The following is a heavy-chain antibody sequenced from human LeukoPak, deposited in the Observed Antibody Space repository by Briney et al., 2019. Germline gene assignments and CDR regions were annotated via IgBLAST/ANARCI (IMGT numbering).Heavy chain of an antibody. D-gene: IGHD6-13*01. CDR1: GYTFTSYG. J-gene: IGHJ4*02. V-gene: IGHV1-18*04. CDR2: NSAYNGNT. CDR3: SRGTPYSSSWEFDY. Sequence: ASVKVSCQASGYTFTSYGISWVRQAPGQGLDGMGWNSAYNGNTHYAQKLQGRVTMTTDTSTSTAYMELRRLRSDDTAVYYCSRGTPYSSSWEFDYWGQGTLVTVSS.